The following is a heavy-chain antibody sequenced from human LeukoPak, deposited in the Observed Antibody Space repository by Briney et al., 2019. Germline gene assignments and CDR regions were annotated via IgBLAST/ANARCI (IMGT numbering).Heavy chain of an antibody. CDR3: ARDCQRVPGSASCNSY. CDR2: ISYDGSNK. Sequence: PTGRSLRLSCAASGFTFSSYAMHWVRQAPGKGLEWVAVISYDGSNKYYADSVKGRFTISRDNSKNTLYLQMNSLRAEDTAVYYCARDCQRVPGSASCNSYWGQGTLVTVSS. V-gene: IGHV3-30*04. J-gene: IGHJ4*02. D-gene: IGHD2-2*01. CDR1: GFTFSSYA.